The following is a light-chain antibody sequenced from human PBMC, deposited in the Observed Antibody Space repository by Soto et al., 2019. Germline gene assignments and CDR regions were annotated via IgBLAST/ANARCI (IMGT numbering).Light chain of an antibody. CDR3: QQFNSYPLT. Sequence: AIQLTQSPSSLSASVGDRVTITCRASQGISSALAWYQQKPGKAPKLLIYDASILESGVPSRVNGSGSGADFSLTISSLQPEDFETYYCQQFNSYPLTFGQGAKVEIK. CDR1: QGISSA. J-gene: IGKJ1*01. CDR2: DAS. V-gene: IGKV1-13*02.